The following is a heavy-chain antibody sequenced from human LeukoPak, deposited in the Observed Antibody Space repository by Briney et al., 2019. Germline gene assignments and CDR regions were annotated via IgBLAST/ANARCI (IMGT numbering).Heavy chain of an antibody. Sequence: ESLKISCKGSGYSFTSYWIGWVRQMPGKGLEWMGIIYPGDSDTRYSPSFQGQVTISADKSISTAYLQWSSLKASDTAMYYCARRVESIAARNDAFDIWGQGTMVTVSS. CDR3: ARRVESIAARNDAFDI. D-gene: IGHD6-6*01. J-gene: IGHJ3*02. V-gene: IGHV5-51*01. CDR1: GYSFTSYW. CDR2: IYPGDSDT.